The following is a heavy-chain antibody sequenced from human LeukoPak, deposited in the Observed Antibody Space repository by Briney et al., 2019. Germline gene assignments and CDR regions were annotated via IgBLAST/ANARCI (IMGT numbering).Heavy chain of an antibody. CDR3: ARDEGAKIAFAI. J-gene: IGHJ3*02. CDR1: GYTFTNYY. V-gene: IGHV1-69*06. D-gene: IGHD1-26*01. Sequence: SVKVSCKASGYTFTNYYIHWVRQAPGQGLEWMGGIIPIFGTANYAQKFQGRVTINADKSTSTAYMELSSLRSEDTAVYYCARDEGAKIAFAIWGQGTMVTVSS. CDR2: IIPIFGTA.